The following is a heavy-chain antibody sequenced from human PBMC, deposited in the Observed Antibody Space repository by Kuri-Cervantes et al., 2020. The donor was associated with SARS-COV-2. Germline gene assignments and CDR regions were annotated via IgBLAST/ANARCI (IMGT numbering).Heavy chain of an antibody. D-gene: IGHD6-25*01. CDR2: VNHNGGA. J-gene: IGHJ5*02. CDR1: GGSLSGSY. Sequence: ESLKISCAVYGGSLSGSYWSWIRQSPGKRLEWIGEVNHNGGANYNPSLRSRVTISVDPSKAQFSLKLSSVTAADTAVYYWARAGSVNNWFDPWGQGTLVTVSS. CDR3: ARAGSVNNWFDP. V-gene: IGHV4-34*01.